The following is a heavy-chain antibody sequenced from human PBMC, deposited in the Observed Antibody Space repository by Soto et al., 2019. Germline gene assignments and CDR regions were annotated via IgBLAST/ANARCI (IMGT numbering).Heavy chain of an antibody. CDR1: GFTFRNYD. CDR3: ARTDRDFYGLDV. Sequence: EVQLVESGGGLVQPGGYLRLSCEASGFTFRNYDMHWVRQGTGKGLEWVSGISAAGDPDYADSVEGRFTISRENAQNSFFLQMNSLRVGATAVYYCARTDRDFYGLDVWGQGTTVIVSS. CDR2: ISAAGDP. V-gene: IGHV3-13*05. J-gene: IGHJ6*02.